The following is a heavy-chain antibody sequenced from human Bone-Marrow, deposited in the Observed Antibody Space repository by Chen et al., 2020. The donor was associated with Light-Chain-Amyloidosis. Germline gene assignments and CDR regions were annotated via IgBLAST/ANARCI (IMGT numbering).Heavy chain of an antibody. V-gene: IGHV1-69*01. CDR3: ARVPRGLAAHALEI. J-gene: IGHJ3*02. CDR1: GGTFSSFP. D-gene: IGHD1-1*01. Sequence: QVQLVQSGAEVKKPGSSVKVSCRTSGGTFSSFPIIWVRQAPGQGLEWVGGVIPILDTPTYAQKFQGRVTSTADDSTSTAYMELRSLTSEDTAVYFCARVPRGLAAHALEIWGQGTIVSGSS. CDR2: VIPILDTP.